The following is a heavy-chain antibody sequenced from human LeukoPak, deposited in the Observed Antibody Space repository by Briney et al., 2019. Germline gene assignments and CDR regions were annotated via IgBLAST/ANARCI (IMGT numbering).Heavy chain of an antibody. CDR1: GDSISSSTYY. J-gene: IGHJ4*02. Sequence: PSETLSLTCTVSGDSISSSTYYCSWIRQPPGKELEWIGYVSHSVNTNYNPSLKSRVTISKDTSKNQFSLKLSSVTAADTAVYYCVREHDWGDFDFWGQGTLVTVSS. CDR2: VSHSVNT. V-gene: IGHV4-61*01. CDR3: VREHDWGDFDF. D-gene: IGHD3-9*01.